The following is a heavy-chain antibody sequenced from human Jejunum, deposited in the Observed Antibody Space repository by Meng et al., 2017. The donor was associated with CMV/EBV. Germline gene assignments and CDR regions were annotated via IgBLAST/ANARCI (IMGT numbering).Heavy chain of an antibody. D-gene: IGHD5-12*01. V-gene: IGHV3-43D*03. Sequence: FDDYHMHWVRQPPGKGLEWISFISWDGATTYYEDSVKGRFTISRDNSKNSLYLQMNSLRPEDTALYYCTKDASSSGYDVEVSYFDYWGQGTLVTVSS. CDR3: TKDASSSGYDVEVSYFDY. CDR1: FDDYH. J-gene: IGHJ4*02. CDR2: ISWDGATT.